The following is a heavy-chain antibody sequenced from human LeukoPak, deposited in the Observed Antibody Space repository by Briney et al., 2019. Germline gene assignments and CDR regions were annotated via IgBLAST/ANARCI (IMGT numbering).Heavy chain of an antibody. Sequence: SETLSLTCSVSGYSITSGYYWGWIRQPPGKGLEWIGTIYHNGSTSYNPSLKSRVTISVDTSKNQFSLKLSSVTAADTAVYYCARMGAYYYDSSGYWDAFDIWGQGTMVTVSS. J-gene: IGHJ3*02. CDR1: GYSITSGYY. V-gene: IGHV4-38-2*02. CDR3: ARMGAYYYDSSGYWDAFDI. CDR2: IYHNGST. D-gene: IGHD3-22*01.